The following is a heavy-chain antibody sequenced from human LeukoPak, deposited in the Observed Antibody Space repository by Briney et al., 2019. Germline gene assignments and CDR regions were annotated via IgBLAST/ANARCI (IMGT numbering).Heavy chain of an antibody. Sequence: GGSLRLSCIASGFSFCDYAMCWVRQAPGKGLEWVGLIRSKAFGGTTEYAASVTGRFTISRDDSKSIAYLQMNSLETEDTAVYYCTSQIYQEGIAAAGRPDYWGQGTLVTVST. D-gene: IGHD6-13*01. V-gene: IGHV3-49*04. J-gene: IGHJ4*02. CDR2: IRSKAFGGTT. CDR1: GFSFCDYA. CDR3: TSQIYQEGIAAAGRPDY.